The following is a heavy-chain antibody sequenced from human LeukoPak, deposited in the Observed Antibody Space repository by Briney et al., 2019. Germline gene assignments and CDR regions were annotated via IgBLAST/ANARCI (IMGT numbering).Heavy chain of an antibody. Sequence: RGSLRLSCAASGFTVSSNYMSWVRQAPGKGLEWVSVIYSGGSTYYADSVKGRFTISRDNAKNSLYLQMNSLRAEDTAVYFCARQQQQLWYDWGQGTLVTVSS. CDR1: GFTVSSNY. J-gene: IGHJ4*02. CDR2: IYSGGST. D-gene: IGHD5-18*01. V-gene: IGHV3-53*01. CDR3: ARQQQQLWYD.